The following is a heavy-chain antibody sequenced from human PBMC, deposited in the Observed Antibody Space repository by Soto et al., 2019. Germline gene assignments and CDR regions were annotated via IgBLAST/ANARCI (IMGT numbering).Heavy chain of an antibody. Sequence: ASVKVSCKASGYTFTSYGISWVRQAPGQGLEWMGWISAYNGNTNYAQKLQGRVTMTTDTSTSTAYMELRSLRSDDTAVYYCARPIAAAGTWWFDPWGQGTLVTVSS. CDR2: ISAYNGNT. CDR3: ARPIAAAGTWWFDP. D-gene: IGHD6-13*01. J-gene: IGHJ5*02. V-gene: IGHV1-18*01. CDR1: GYTFTSYG.